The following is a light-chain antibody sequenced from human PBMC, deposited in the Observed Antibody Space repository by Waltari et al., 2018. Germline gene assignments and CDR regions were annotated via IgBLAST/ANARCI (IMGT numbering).Light chain of an antibody. V-gene: IGLV2-14*03. CDR1: SSDIGGYDY. J-gene: IGLJ3*02. CDR2: DVT. Sequence: QSALTQPASVSGSPGQSITIPCSGTSSDIGGYDYVSCDQQYPGRAPKLIIYDVTNRPAGGSNRFSGSKSGYTASLTISGLQAADEAHYYCTSYTRKHTWVFGGGTKVTVL. CDR3: TSYTRKHTWV.